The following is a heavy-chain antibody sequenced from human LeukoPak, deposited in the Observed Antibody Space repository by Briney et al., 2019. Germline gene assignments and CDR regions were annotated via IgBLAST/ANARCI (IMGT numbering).Heavy chain of an antibody. CDR3: AKDLPVVVTAYFDY. V-gene: IGHV3-23*01. Sequence: GGSLRLSCAASGFTFITYAMSWVRQATGKGREWVSAISGSGGSTYYADSVKGRFTISRDNSKNTLYLQMNSLRAEDTAVYYCAKDLPVVVTAYFDYWGQGTLVTVSS. CDR2: ISGSGGST. D-gene: IGHD2-21*02. J-gene: IGHJ4*02. CDR1: GFTFITYA.